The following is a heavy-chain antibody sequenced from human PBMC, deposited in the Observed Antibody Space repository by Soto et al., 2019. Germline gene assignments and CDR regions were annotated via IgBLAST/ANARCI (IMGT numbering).Heavy chain of an antibody. CDR2: IYYSGST. Sequence: SETLSLTCTVTGDSINNRSYYWGWIRQPPGKGLEWIGSIYYSGSTYNNPSLKSRVSMSVDTSKNQFSLKLRSVTAADTALYYCARQRTSVVTQAYFDSWGQGSLVAVSS. D-gene: IGHD2-21*02. CDR1: GDSINNRSYY. CDR3: ARQRTSVVTQAYFDS. J-gene: IGHJ4*02. V-gene: IGHV4-39*01.